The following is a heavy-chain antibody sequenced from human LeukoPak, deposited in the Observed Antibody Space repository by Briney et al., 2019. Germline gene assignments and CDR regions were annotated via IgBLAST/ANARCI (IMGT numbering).Heavy chain of an antibody. J-gene: IGHJ3*02. D-gene: IGHD6-13*01. CDR2: ISDSGDTT. Sequence: GGSLRLSCAASGFTFSSYAMSWVRQAPGKGLEWVSTISDSGDTTYYADSVKGRCTISRDNSKNTLYLQMSSLRAEDTAIYYCATDREYTNSLDAFDIWGQGTMVSVSS. CDR3: ATDREYTNSLDAFDI. CDR1: GFTFSSYA. V-gene: IGHV3-23*01.